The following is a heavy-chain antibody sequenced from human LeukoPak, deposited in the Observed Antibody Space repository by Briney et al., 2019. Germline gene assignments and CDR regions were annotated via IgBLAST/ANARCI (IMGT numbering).Heavy chain of an antibody. V-gene: IGHV4-59*01. J-gene: IGHJ3*02. Sequence: PSETLSLTCTVSGGSISSYYWSWIRQPPGKGLEWIGYIYYSGSTNYNPSLKSRVTISVDTSKNQFSLKLSFVTAADTAVYYCARDAHWGSYSTNDAFDIWGQGTMVTVSS. D-gene: IGHD1-26*01. CDR3: ARDAHWGSYSTNDAFDI. CDR1: GGSISSYY. CDR2: IYYSGST.